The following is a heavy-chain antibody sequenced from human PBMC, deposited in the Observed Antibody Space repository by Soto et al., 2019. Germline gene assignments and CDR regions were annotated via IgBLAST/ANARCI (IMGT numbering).Heavy chain of an antibody. Sequence: QVQLVQSGAEVKKPGSSVKVSCKASGGTFSSYAISWVRQAPGQGLEWMGGIIPIFGTANYAQKFEGRVTTTADESTSTAYMELSSLRSEDTAVYYSASCIAVAGTLAYWGQGTLVTVSS. CDR1: GGTFSSYA. D-gene: IGHD6-19*01. CDR3: ASCIAVAGTLAY. V-gene: IGHV1-69*12. CDR2: IIPIFGTA. J-gene: IGHJ4*02.